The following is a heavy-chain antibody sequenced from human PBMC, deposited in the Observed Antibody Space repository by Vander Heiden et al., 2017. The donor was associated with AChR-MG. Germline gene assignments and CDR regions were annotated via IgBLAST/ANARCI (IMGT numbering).Heavy chain of an antibody. CDR2: ICYDGRNK. D-gene: IGHD2-15*01. V-gene: IGHV3-33*01. Sequence: QVQLVQSGRGLVQPGRALRLPCAASGFPFSSHGMHWGRQAPGKGLEWVAGICYDGRNKYDADSVKGRFTISRDNSKNTLYLQMNSRRAEDTAVYYCERDDYSKGVVVAATPDYWGQGTLVTVSS. J-gene: IGHJ4*02. CDR1: GFPFSSHG. CDR3: ERDDYSKGVVVAATPDY.